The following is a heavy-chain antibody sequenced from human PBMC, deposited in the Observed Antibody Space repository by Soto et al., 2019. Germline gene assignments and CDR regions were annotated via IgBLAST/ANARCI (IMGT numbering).Heavy chain of an antibody. CDR3: ARGHSTKIVATIGDYYYYMDV. CDR2: INHSGST. D-gene: IGHD5-12*01. V-gene: IGHV4-34*01. Sequence: PSETLSLTCAVYGGSLSGYYWSWIRQPPGKGLEWIGEINHSGSTNYNPSLKSRVTISVDTSKNQFSLKLSSVTAADTAVYYCARGHSTKIVATIGDYYYYMDVWGKGTTVTVSS. CDR1: GGSLSGYY. J-gene: IGHJ6*03.